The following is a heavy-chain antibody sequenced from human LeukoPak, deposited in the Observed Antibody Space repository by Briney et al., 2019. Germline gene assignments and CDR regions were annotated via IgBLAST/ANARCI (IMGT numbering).Heavy chain of an antibody. D-gene: IGHD3-22*01. CDR2: ISGSGGAT. V-gene: IGHV3-23*01. Sequence: HAGGSLRLSCAASGFTFSSYGMSWVRQAPGKGLEWVSAISGSGGATYYADSVKARFTISRDNSKNTLYLQMNSLRAEDTAVYYCAKTKAHYYDSSGYYFDYWGQGTLVTVSS. CDR3: AKTKAHYYDSSGYYFDY. CDR1: GFTFSSYG. J-gene: IGHJ4*02.